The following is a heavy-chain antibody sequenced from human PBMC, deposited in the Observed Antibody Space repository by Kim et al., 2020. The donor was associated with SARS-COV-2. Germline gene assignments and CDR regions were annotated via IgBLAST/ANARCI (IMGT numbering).Heavy chain of an antibody. Sequence: GGSLRLSCAASGFTVSSNYMSWVRQAPGKGLEWVSVIYSGGSTYYADSVKGRFTISRPNSKNTLYLQMNSLRAEDTAVYYCARVGGVVTAIRGAFDIWGQGTMVTVSS. CDR3: ARVGGVVTAIRGAFDI. V-gene: IGHV3-53*04. CDR2: IYSGGST. D-gene: IGHD2-21*02. CDR1: GFTVSSNY. J-gene: IGHJ3*02.